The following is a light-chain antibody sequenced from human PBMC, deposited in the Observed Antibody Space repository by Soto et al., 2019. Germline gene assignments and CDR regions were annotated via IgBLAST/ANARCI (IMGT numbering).Light chain of an antibody. CDR1: QSVSSSY. CDR3: QQYGSSPPRWST. J-gene: IGKJ5*01. V-gene: IGKV3-20*01. Sequence: EIVLTQSPGTLSLSPGERATLSCRASQSVSSSYLAWYQQKPGQAPRLLTYGASSRATGIPDRFSGSGSGTDFTLTISRLEPEDFAVYYCQQYGSSPPRWSTFGQGTRLEIK. CDR2: GAS.